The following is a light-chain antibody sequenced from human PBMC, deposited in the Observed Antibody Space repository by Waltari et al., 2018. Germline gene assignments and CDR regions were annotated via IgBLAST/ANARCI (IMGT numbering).Light chain of an antibody. Sequence: EIVLTQSPGTLSLSPGERATLSCRASQSVSRSLAWYQQKPGQAPRLLSYGASSRATGVPDRFNGSGSGTDFSLTISRLEPEDFAVYDCQHYVRLPVSFGQGTKVEIK. CDR2: GAS. CDR3: QHYVRLPVS. V-gene: IGKV3-20*01. J-gene: IGKJ1*01. CDR1: QSVSRS.